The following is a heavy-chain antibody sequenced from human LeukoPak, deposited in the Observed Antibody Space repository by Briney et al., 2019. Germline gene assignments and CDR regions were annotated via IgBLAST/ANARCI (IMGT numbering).Heavy chain of an antibody. V-gene: IGHV4-59*12. D-gene: IGHD1-1*01. J-gene: IGHJ4*02. CDR3: ARGTGTGHDY. Sequence: PSETLSLTCTVSGGSISSYYWSWIRQPPGKGLEWIGYISYSGSTNYNPSLKSRVTISVDTSKNQFSLKLSSVTAADTAVYYCARGTGTGHDYWGQGTLVTVSS. CDR2: ISYSGST. CDR1: GGSISSYY.